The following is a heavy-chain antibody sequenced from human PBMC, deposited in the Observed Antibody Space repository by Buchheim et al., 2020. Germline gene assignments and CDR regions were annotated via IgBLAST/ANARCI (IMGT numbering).Heavy chain of an antibody. V-gene: IGHV4-38-2*02. Sequence: QVQLQESGPGLVKPSETLSLTCTVSGYSISSGYYWGWIRQPPGKGLEWIGSIYHSGSTYYNPSLKSRVTISVDTSKNQFSPKLSSVTAADTAVYYCARDSVAGGDDYFDYWGQGTL. CDR3: ARDSVAGGDDYFDY. D-gene: IGHD6-19*01. J-gene: IGHJ4*02. CDR2: IYHSGST. CDR1: GYSISSGYY.